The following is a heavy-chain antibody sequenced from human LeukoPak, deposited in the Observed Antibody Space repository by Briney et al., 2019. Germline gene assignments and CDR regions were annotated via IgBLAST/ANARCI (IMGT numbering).Heavy chain of an antibody. Sequence: ASVKVSCKASGGTFSSYAISWVRQAPGQRLEWMGRIIPILGIANYAQKFQGRVTITADKSTSTAYMELSSLRSEDTAVYYCARDHYDSSGYANFDYWGQGTLVTVSS. V-gene: IGHV1-69*04. J-gene: IGHJ4*02. CDR1: GGTFSSYA. CDR2: IIPILGIA. CDR3: ARDHYDSSGYANFDY. D-gene: IGHD3-22*01.